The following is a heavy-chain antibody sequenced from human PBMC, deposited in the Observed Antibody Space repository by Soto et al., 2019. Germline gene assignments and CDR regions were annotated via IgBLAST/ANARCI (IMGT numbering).Heavy chain of an antibody. Sequence: QLQLQESGPGLVKPSETLSLTCTVYGGSISSSSYYWVWIRQPPGKGLEWLGSIYYSGSTYYNPSLNSRVTISGDTSKNQLSLKLISVTAADTAVYYSARQPTEGVDIWGQGPMVTVSS. V-gene: IGHV4-39*01. CDR1: GGSISSSSYY. J-gene: IGHJ3*02. CDR2: IYYSGST. CDR3: ARQPTEGVDI.